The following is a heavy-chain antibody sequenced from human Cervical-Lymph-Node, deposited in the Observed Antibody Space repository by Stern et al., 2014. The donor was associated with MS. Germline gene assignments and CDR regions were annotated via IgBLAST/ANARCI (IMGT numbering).Heavy chain of an antibody. J-gene: IGHJ3*02. Sequence: VQLVQSGAEVKKPGSSVKVSCKASGGTFSSYAFSWVRQAPGQGLEWVGGIIPIIGTANYAQKFQGRVTISADDSIETAFIEVSSLRSEDTAVYYCARDQRHYGSGHYAFDIWGQGTMVTVSS. D-gene: IGHD3-10*01. V-gene: IGHV1-69*01. CDR3: ARDQRHYGSGHYAFDI. CDR2: IIPIIGTA. CDR1: GGTFSSYA.